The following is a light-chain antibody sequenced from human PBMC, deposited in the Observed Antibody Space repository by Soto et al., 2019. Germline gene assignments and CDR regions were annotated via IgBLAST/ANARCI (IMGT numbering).Light chain of an antibody. CDR3: QQYHKWPPLT. CDR2: DAS. J-gene: IGKJ5*01. Sequence: DIQMTQSPSSLSASVGDRVTITCQASQDISNYLNWYQQKPGKAPKLLIYDASNLETGVPSRFSGSGSGTDFTFTISSLQSEDFALYYCQQYHKWPPLTFGQGIRLEIK. V-gene: IGKV1-33*01. CDR1: QDISNY.